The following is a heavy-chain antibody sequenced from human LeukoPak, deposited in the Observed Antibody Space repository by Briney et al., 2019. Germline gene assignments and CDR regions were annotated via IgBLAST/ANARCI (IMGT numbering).Heavy chain of an antibody. Sequence: ASVKVSCKASGYTFTSYGISWVRQAPGQGLEWMGGIIPIFGAPNYAQRFQGRVTITADESTSTVYMELRSLRFEDTAVYYCARDSEVRRNLWHYWGQGTLVTVSS. CDR2: IIPIFGAP. J-gene: IGHJ4*02. CDR1: GYTFTSYG. V-gene: IGHV1-69*13. D-gene: IGHD3-10*01. CDR3: ARDSEVRRNLWHY.